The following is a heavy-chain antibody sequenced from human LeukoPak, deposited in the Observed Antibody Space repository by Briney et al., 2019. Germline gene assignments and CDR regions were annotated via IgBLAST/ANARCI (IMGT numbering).Heavy chain of an antibody. CDR3: ASLMVNYFDSSGYPARYFDT. CDR2: IYYTGST. CDR1: GSSISSYY. D-gene: IGHD3-22*01. Sequence: PSETLSLTCTVSGSSISSYYWSWIRQSPGKGLEWIGYIYYTGSTNYNPSLKSRVTISVDTSKIQFSLKLNSVTAADTAVYYCASLMVNYFDSSGYPARYFDTWGQGTLVTVSS. V-gene: IGHV4-59*08. J-gene: IGHJ4*02.